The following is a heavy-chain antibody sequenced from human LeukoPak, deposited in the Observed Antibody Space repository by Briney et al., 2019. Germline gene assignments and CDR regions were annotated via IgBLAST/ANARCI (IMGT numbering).Heavy chain of an antibody. D-gene: IGHD3-16*02. Sequence: SETLSLTCAVYGGSFSGYYWSWIRQPPGKGLEWIGEINHSGSTNYNPSLKSRVTISVDTSKNQFSLKLSSVTAADTAVYYCARAPINYDYIWGSYRQPTYFDYWGQRTLVTVSS. CDR1: GGSFSGYY. J-gene: IGHJ4*02. CDR2: INHSGST. V-gene: IGHV4-34*01. CDR3: ARAPINYDYIWGSYRQPTYFDY.